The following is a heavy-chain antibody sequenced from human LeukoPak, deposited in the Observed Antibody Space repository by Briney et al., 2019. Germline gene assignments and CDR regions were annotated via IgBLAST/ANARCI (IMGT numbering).Heavy chain of an antibody. CDR3: ARDSTARDEDSSAPYGMDV. Sequence: SETLSLTRTVSGGSISSGDYYWSWIRQPPGKGLEWIGYIYYSGSTYYNPSLKSRVTISVDTSKNQFSLKLSSVTAADTAVYYCARDSTARDEDSSAPYGMDVWGQGTTVTVSS. J-gene: IGHJ6*02. D-gene: IGHD3-22*01. CDR1: GGSISSGDYY. CDR2: IYYSGST. V-gene: IGHV4-30-4*01.